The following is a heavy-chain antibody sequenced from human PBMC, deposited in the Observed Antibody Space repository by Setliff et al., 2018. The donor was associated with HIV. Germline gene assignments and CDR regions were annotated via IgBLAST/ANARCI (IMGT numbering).Heavy chain of an antibody. J-gene: IGHJ6*02. Sequence: PSETLSLTCTVSGGSISSGYYYWTWVRQPPGKGLEWIGYIYYSGSTYYNPSLTSRVTISVDTSKNQFSMKLSSVTAADTAVYYCGRDGDGYNYNYYYGMDVWVQGTRVTSP. CDR3: GRDGDGYNYNYYYGMDV. V-gene: IGHV4-30-4*08. D-gene: IGHD2-21*01. CDR2: IYYSGST. CDR1: GGSISSGYYY.